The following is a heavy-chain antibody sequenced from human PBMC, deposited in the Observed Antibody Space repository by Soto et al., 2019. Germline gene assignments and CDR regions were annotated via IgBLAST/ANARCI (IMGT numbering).Heavy chain of an antibody. CDR2: ISPTSNYT. Sequence: ASVKVSCKASGFTFSNYDMHWVRQAPERGLEWMGLISPTSNYTRYAQTFQGRFTITRDTSTSTVYMDLSSLTFEDTAVYYCARADSDQYFDYWGQGTRVTAPQ. CDR1: GFTFSNYD. CDR3: ARADSDQYFDY. J-gene: IGHJ4*02. V-gene: IGHV1-46*01. D-gene: IGHD2-2*01.